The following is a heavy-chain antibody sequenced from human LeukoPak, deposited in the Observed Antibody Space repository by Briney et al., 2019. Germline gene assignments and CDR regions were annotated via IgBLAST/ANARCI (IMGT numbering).Heavy chain of an antibody. D-gene: IGHD3-3*01. Sequence: GGSLRLSCAASGFTFSSYSMNWVRQAPGKGLEWVSYISSSSSTIYYADSVKGRFTISRDNAKNSLYLQMNSLRAEDTAVYYCARGTPYYDFWSGYSSGYYYYMDVWGKGTTVTVSS. CDR3: ARGTPYYDFWSGYSSGYYYYMDV. CDR2: ISSSSSTI. V-gene: IGHV3-48*01. J-gene: IGHJ6*03. CDR1: GFTFSSYS.